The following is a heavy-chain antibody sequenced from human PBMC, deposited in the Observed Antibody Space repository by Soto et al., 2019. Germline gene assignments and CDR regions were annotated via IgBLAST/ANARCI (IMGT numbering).Heavy chain of an antibody. CDR3: ARVAGSPAY. CDR2: LNPKSGNT. Sequence: QVQLVQSGPEVKKPGASVKVACKASGYTFPTYDFNWVRQAPGQGLEWMGWLNPKSGNTGSAQTVQGRVTMTRDSSISTVYMALSSLSSDDPAIYYCARVAGSPAYWGQGTLVTVSS. V-gene: IGHV1-8*01. J-gene: IGHJ4*02. CDR1: GYTFPTYD. D-gene: IGHD1-26*01.